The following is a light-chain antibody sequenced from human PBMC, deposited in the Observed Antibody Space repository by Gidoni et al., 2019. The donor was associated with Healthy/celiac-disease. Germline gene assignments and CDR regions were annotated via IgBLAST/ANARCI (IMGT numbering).Light chain of an antibody. J-gene: IGKJ3*01. V-gene: IGKV3-15*01. CDR2: GAS. CDR1: QSVSSN. CDR3: QQYNNWPPERT. Sequence: EIVMTQSQATLSVSPGERATLSCRASQSVSSNLAWYQQKPGQAPRLLIYGASTRATGIPARFSGSGSGTEFTLTISSLQSEDFAVYYCQQYNNWPPERTFGPXTKVDIK.